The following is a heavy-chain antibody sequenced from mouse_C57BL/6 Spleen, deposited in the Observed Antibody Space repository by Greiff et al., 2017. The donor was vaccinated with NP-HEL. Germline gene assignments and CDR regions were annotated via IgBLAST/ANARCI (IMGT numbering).Heavy chain of an antibody. J-gene: IGHJ2*01. V-gene: IGHV5-6*01. CDR3: ARHWNYDYGQGDYFDY. D-gene: IGHD2-4*01. CDR2: ISSGGSYT. Sequence: EVQLQQSGGDLVKPGGSLKLSCAASGFTFSSYGMSWVRQTPDKRLERVATISSGGSYTYYPDSVKGRFPISRDNAKNTLYLQMISLKSEDTAMYYCARHWNYDYGQGDYFDYWGQGTTLTVSS. CDR1: GFTFSSYG.